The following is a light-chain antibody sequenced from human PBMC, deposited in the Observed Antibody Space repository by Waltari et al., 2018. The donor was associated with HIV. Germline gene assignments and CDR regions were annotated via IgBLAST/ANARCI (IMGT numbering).Light chain of an antibody. CDR2: QDS. Sequence: SYELTQPPSVSVSPGQPASITCSGDKLGNKYACWYQAKPGQSPVVVIYQDSVRPSGIPERFSGSNSGNTATLTISGTQAMDEADYYCQAWDSSTWVFGGGTKLTVL. CDR3: QAWDSSTWV. CDR1: KLGNKY. V-gene: IGLV3-1*01. J-gene: IGLJ3*02.